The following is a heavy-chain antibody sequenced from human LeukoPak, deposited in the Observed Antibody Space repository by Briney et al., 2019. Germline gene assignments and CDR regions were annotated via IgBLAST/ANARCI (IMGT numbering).Heavy chain of an antibody. CDR2: IKQDGSVK. CDR3: SGGDQFDF. V-gene: IGHV3-7*04. Sequence: QTGGSLRLSCTASGSTFGDHWMTWVRQAPGKGLEWVANIKQDGSVKQHMESVKGRFTISRDNARNSLYLQMNSLRVEDTAIYFCSGGDQFDFWGQGTLVTVSS. J-gene: IGHJ4*02. CDR1: GSTFGDHW.